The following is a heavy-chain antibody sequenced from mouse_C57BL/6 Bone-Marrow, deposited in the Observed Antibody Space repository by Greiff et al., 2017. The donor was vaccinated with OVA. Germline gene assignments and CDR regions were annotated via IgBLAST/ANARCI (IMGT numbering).Heavy chain of an antibody. CDR1: GFSLTSSG. J-gene: IGHJ1*03. CDR3: AKGYGSSYWYFDV. CDR2: IWSGAST. Sequence: QVQLQQSGPGLVQPSQSLSITCTVSGFSLTSSGVHWVRQPPGKGLEWLGVIWSGASTDYNAAFISRLSISKDNSKSQVFFKMNSLQADDTAIYYCAKGYGSSYWYFDVWGTGTTVTVSS. D-gene: IGHD1-1*01. V-gene: IGHV2-4*01.